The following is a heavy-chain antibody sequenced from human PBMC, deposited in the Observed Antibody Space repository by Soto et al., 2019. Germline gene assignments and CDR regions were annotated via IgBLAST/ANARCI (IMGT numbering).Heavy chain of an antibody. Sequence: PGGSLRLSCGASTSTFSHAWMTWVRQAPGKGLEWVGRIKSKYDGGTTDYAAPVKGRFTISRDDSKNTLYLQMNSLKTEDTAVYYCTTDPVSYYYYGMDVWGQGATVTVSS. J-gene: IGHJ6*02. V-gene: IGHV3-15*01. CDR1: TSTFSHAW. CDR3: TTDPVSYYYYGMDV. CDR2: IKSKYDGGTT.